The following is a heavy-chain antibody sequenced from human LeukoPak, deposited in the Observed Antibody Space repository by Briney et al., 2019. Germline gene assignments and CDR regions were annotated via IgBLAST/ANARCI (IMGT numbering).Heavy chain of an antibody. CDR2: IYPGDSDT. J-gene: IGHJ4*02. CDR3: ARQEGYGCSISCYEFDY. D-gene: IGHD2-2*01. Sequence: GESLRISCKGSAYNFASYWIGWVRQMPAKGMEWMGIIYPGDSDTRYSQSFQGQGTISADKSISTAYLQWSSMKASDTAIYFCARQEGYGCSISCYEFDYWGQGTLVTVSS. CDR1: AYNFASYW. V-gene: IGHV5-51*01.